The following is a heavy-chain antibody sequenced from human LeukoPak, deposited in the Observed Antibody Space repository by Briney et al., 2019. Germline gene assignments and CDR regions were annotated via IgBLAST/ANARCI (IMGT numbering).Heavy chain of an antibody. J-gene: IGHJ4*02. D-gene: IGHD2-15*01. CDR3: AKGAGGSCYSGSGY. CDR2: ISGSGDST. Sequence: PGGSLRLSCAASGFTFSSYAMSWVRQAPGKGLEWVSAISGSGDSTYYADSVKGRFTISRDNSKNTLYLQMSSLRADDTAVYYCAKGAGGSCYSGSGYWGQGTLVSVSS. V-gene: IGHV3-23*01. CDR1: GFTFSSYA.